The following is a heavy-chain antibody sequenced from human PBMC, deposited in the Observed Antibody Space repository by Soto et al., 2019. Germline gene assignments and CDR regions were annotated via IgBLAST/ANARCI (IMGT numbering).Heavy chain of an antibody. V-gene: IGHV4-59*12. D-gene: IGHD3-3*01. J-gene: IGHJ6*02. Sequence: PETLSLTCTVSGGSISSYYWSWIRQPPGKGLEWIGYIYYSGSTNYNPSLKSRVTMSVDTSKNQFSLKLSSVTAADTAVYYCARDRVPDDFWSGYYHYYYYYGMDVWGQGTTVTVSS. CDR2: IYYSGST. CDR1: GGSISSYY. CDR3: ARDRVPDDFWSGYYHYYYYYGMDV.